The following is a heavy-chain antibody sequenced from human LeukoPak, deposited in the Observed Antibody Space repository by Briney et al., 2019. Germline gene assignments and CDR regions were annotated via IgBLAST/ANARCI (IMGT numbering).Heavy chain of an antibody. Sequence: PSQTLSLTCTVSGGSISSYYWSWIRQPPGKGLEWIGYIYYSGSTNYNPSLKSRVTISVDTSKNQFSLKLSSVTAADTAVYYCARLFIGSAMDRDYWGQGTLVTVSS. D-gene: IGHD5-18*01. CDR3: ARLFIGSAMDRDY. V-gene: IGHV4-59*08. CDR2: IYYSGST. CDR1: GGSISSYY. J-gene: IGHJ4*02.